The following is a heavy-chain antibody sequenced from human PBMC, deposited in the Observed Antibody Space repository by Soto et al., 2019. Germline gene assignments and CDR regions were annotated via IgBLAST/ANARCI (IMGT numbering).Heavy chain of an antibody. D-gene: IGHD6-13*01. Sequence: SGPTLVNPTQTLTLTCTFSGFSLSTSGVGVGWIRQPPGKALEWLALIYWNDDKRYSPSVKSRLTITKDTSKNQVVLTMTNMDPVDTATYYWAHRRASAGYFDYGGQGTLVTVSS. CDR3: AHRRASAGYFDY. J-gene: IGHJ4*02. V-gene: IGHV2-5*01. CDR1: GFSLSTSGVG. CDR2: IYWNDDK.